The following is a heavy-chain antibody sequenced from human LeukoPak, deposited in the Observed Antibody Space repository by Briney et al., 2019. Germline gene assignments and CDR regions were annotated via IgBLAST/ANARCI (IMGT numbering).Heavy chain of an antibody. CDR1: GYSFTSYW. Sequence: GESLKISCKGSGYSFTSYWISWVRQMPGKGLEWMGWIDPSDSYTNYSPSFQGHVTISADKSISTAYLQWSSLKASDTAMYYCARQTAASIAARPFWFDPWGQGTLVTVSS. J-gene: IGHJ5*02. CDR2: IDPSDSYT. CDR3: ARQTAASIAARPFWFDP. D-gene: IGHD6-6*01. V-gene: IGHV5-10-1*01.